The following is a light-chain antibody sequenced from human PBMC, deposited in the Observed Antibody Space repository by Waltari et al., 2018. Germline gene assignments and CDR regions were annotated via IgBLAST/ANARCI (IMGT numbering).Light chain of an antibody. V-gene: IGLV3-1*01. CDR2: QDN. Sequence: SYALTQPPSVSVSPGQAATISCSGDDLVNTYTSWYQHNPGQSPVLVIHQDNKRLSGIPERFSGSNSGSTATLIISGTQPVDEADYYCQAWDSGTVVFGGGTKLTVL. CDR1: DLVNTY. CDR3: QAWDSGTVV. J-gene: IGLJ3*02.